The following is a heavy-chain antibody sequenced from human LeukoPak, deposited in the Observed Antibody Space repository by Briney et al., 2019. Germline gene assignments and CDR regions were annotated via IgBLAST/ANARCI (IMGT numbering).Heavy chain of an antibody. D-gene: IGHD2-2*01. CDR3: ATLPIVVVPAAYFDY. CDR2: ISYDGSNK. J-gene: IGHJ4*02. V-gene: IGHV3-30*04. Sequence: GGSLRLSCAASGFTFSSYAMHWVHQAPGKGLEWVAVISYDGSNKYYADSVKGRFTISRDTSKNTLYLQMNCLRAEDTAVYYCATLPIVVVPAAYFDYGGQGTLVTVSS. CDR1: GFTFSSYA.